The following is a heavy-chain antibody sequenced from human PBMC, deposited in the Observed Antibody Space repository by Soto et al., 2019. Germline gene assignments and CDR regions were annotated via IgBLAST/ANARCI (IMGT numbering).Heavy chain of an antibody. D-gene: IGHD3-22*01. CDR1: GFNFPTFW. Sequence: GESLKISCKHSGFNFPTFWIAWVRQMPGKGLEWMGTIYPDDSDTRYSPSFQGQVTISADKSIQTAYLQWSSLQASDTAMYYCARLGRGYYDTSGYPYYWGQGTLVTVSS. CDR2: IYPDDSDT. J-gene: IGHJ4*02. CDR3: ARLGRGYYDTSGYPYY. V-gene: IGHV5-51*01.